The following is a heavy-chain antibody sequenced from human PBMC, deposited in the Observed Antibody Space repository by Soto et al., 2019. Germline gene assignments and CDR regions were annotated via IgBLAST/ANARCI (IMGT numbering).Heavy chain of an antibody. CDR1: GFTFSSYG. V-gene: IGHV3-30*18. CDR2: ISYDGSNK. Sequence: GGSLRLSCAASGFTFSSYGMHWVRQAPGKGLEWVAVISYDGSNKYYADSVKGRFTISRDNSKNTLYLQMNSLRAEDTAVYYCAKAHYYGSGGYAFDIWGQGTMVTVSS. CDR3: AKAHYYGSGGYAFDI. J-gene: IGHJ3*02. D-gene: IGHD3-10*01.